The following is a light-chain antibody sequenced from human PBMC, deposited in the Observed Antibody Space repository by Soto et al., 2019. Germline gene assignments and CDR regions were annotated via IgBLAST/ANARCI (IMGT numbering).Light chain of an antibody. CDR1: QSISSY. CDR3: EQSYSTLGT. J-gene: IGKJ1*01. CDR2: AAS. Sequence: DIQMTQSPSSLSASVGDRVTITCPASQSISSYLNWYQQKPGKAPKLLIYAASSLQSGAPSTFSRSGSETDFTLTISSLQPDDFATYYCEQSYSTLGTFGQGTRVEIK. V-gene: IGKV1-39*01.